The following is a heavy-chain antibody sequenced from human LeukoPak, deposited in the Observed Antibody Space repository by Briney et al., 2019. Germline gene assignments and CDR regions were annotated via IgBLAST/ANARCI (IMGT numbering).Heavy chain of an antibody. D-gene: IGHD2-2*01. J-gene: IGHJ2*01. V-gene: IGHV4-39*01. CDR2: IYYSGTT. Sequence: SETLSLTCSVSGGSPGSNVYYWGWIRQPPGKDLEWIGSIYYSGTTYYNPSLKSRVTISIDTSKNQFSLKLSSVTAADTAVYYCVRSGGYCSTITCHVDYFGLWGRGTLVTVSS. CDR1: GGSPGSNVYY. CDR3: VRSGGYCSTITCHVDYFGL.